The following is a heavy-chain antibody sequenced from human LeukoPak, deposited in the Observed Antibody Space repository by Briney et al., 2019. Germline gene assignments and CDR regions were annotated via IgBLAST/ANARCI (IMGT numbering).Heavy chain of an antibody. Sequence: PGGSLRLSCAASGFTFSSYAMTWVRQAPGKGLEWVSAMSHSGDKTHYAPSVEGRFTISRDNSKNTLYLQMNTLRAEDTALYYCAKDWSCDYWGQGTLVTVSS. D-gene: IGHD1-26*01. CDR3: AKDWSCDY. CDR2: MSHSGDKT. CDR1: GFTFSSYA. J-gene: IGHJ4*02. V-gene: IGHV3-23*01.